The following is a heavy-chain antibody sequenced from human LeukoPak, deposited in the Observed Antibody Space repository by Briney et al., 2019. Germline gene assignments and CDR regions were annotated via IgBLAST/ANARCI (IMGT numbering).Heavy chain of an antibody. D-gene: IGHD2-8*01. Sequence: GGPLRLSCAASGFTFSSYAMSWVRQAPGKGLEWVSAISGSGGSTYYADSVKGRFTISRDNSKNTLYLQMNSLRAEDTAVYYCAKEPGYCTNGVCYSHFQHWGQGTLVTVSS. J-gene: IGHJ1*01. CDR2: ISGSGGST. CDR1: GFTFSSYA. V-gene: IGHV3-23*01. CDR3: AKEPGYCTNGVCYSHFQH.